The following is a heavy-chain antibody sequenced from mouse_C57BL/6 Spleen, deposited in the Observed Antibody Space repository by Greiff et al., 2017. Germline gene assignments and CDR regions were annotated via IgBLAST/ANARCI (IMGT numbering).Heavy chain of an antibody. CDR1: GYTFTDYY. CDR3: ASGDYYGSFDY. J-gene: IGHJ2*01. Sequence: VQLQQSGAELVRPGASVKLSCKASGYTFTDYYINWVKQRPGQGLEWIARIYPGSGNTYYNEKFKGKATLTAEKSSSTAYMQLSSLTSEDSAVYCCASGDYYGSFDYWGQGTTLTVSS. V-gene: IGHV1-76*01. CDR2: IYPGSGNT. D-gene: IGHD1-1*01.